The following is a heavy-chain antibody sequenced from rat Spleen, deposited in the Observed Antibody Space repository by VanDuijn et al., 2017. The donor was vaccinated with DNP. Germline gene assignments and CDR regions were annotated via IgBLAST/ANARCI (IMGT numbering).Heavy chain of an antibody. Sequence: QVQLKESGPGLVQPSQTLSLTCTVSGFSLTSYTVNWVRQPPGRGLEWIAAISNGGNPYYNSALKSRLSISRDTSKSQVFLTMNSLQTDDTAVYYCAEETTGVYWGQGVMVTVSS. D-gene: IGHD1-1*01. V-gene: IGHV2-6*01. CDR2: ISNGGNP. CDR3: AEETTGVY. J-gene: IGHJ2*01. CDR1: GFSLTSYT.